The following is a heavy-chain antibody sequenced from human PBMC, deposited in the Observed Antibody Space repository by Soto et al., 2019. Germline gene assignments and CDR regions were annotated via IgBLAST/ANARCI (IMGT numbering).Heavy chain of an antibody. V-gene: IGHV3-30*18. J-gene: IGHJ4*02. CDR2: ISYDGSNK. CDR3: AKDFVGAGTFDY. Sequence: GGSLRLSCAASGFTFSSYGMHWVRQAPGKGLEWVAVISYDGSNKYYADSVKGRFTISRDNSKNTLYLQMNSLRAEDTAVYYCAKDFVGAGTFDYWGQGTLVTVSS. CDR1: GFTFSSYG. D-gene: IGHD6-19*01.